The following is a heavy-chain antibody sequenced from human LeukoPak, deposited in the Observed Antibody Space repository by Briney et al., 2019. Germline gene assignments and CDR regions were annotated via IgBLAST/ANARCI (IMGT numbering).Heavy chain of an antibody. D-gene: IGHD3-16*01. J-gene: IGHJ6*03. V-gene: IGHV4-59*01. Sequence: SETLSLTCAVSGGSISTSYWTWLRQSPGMGLEWIGYIYYPGSTLSNPSLKSRLTLSLETSKNQFSLKLRSVTAADTATYYCARVGGGEMRFRHYMDVWGKGTPVTVSS. CDR2: IYYPGST. CDR3: ARVGGGEMRFRHYMDV. CDR1: GGSISTSY.